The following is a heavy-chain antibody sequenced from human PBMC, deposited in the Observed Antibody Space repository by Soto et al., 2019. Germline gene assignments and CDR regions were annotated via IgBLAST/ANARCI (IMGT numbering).Heavy chain of an antibody. CDR2: IYYSGST. V-gene: IGHV4-31*03. D-gene: IGHD2-2*01. J-gene: IGHJ5*02. Sequence: PSETLSLTCTVSGGSISSGGYYWSWIRQHPGKGLEWIGYIYYSGSTYYNPSLKSRVTISVDTSKNQFSLKLSSVTAADTAVYYCARGGSTSLFNQNWFDPWGQGTLVTVSS. CDR3: ARGGSTSLFNQNWFDP. CDR1: GGSISSGGYY.